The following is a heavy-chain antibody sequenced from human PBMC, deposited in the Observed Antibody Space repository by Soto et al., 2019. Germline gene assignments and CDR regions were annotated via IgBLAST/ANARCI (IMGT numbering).Heavy chain of an antibody. Sequence: QVQLQESGPGLVKPSQTLSLTCTVSGGSISSGGYYWSWIRQHPGKGLEWIGYIYYSGSTYYNLSLKSRVTISVDTSKNQFSLKLRSVTAAATAVYYCARDYGDYVGAFDIWGQGTMVTVSS. V-gene: IGHV4-31*03. CDR3: ARDYGDYVGAFDI. J-gene: IGHJ3*02. CDR1: GGSISSGGYY. D-gene: IGHD4-17*01. CDR2: IYYSGST.